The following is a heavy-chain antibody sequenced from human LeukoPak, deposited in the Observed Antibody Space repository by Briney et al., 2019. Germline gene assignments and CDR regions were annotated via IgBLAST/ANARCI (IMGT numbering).Heavy chain of an antibody. V-gene: IGHV1-69*13. CDR1: GGTFSSYA. CDR3: ARRRVLTGSSRGDAFDI. Sequence: GASVKVSCKASGGTFSSYAISWVRQAPGQGLEWMGGIIPIFGTANYAQKFQGRVTITADESTSTAYMELSSLRSEDTAVYYCARRRVLTGSSRGDAFDIWGQGTVVTVSS. J-gene: IGHJ3*02. CDR2: IIPIFGTA. D-gene: IGHD3-9*01.